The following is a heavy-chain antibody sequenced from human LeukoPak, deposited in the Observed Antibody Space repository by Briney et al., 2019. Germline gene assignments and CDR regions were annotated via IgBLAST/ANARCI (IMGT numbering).Heavy chain of an antibody. D-gene: IGHD3-10*01. CDR1: GGSISSYY. CDR3: ARVLTSDYYGSGSYIDY. CDR2: IYYSGST. J-gene: IGHJ4*02. V-gene: IGHV4-59*01. Sequence: SETLSLTCTVSGGSISSYYWSWIRQPPGKGLEWIGYIYYSGSTNYNPSLKSRVTISVDTSKNQFSLKLSSVTAADTAVYYCARVLTSDYYGSGSYIDYWGQGTLVTVSS.